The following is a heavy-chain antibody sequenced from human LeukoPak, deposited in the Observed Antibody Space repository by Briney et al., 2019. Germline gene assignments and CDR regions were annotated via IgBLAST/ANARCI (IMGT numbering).Heavy chain of an antibody. Sequence: SETLSLTCTVAGASISSWYWSWIRQPPGKGLEWIGNIHGSGNTNYNPSLKSRLSMSLDTSKNQVSLNLTSVTAADTATYFCARETMLAGFASGLGFNYWGQGILVIVSS. CDR2: IHGSGNT. CDR3: ARETMLAGFASGLGFNY. V-gene: IGHV4-59*12. J-gene: IGHJ4*02. D-gene: IGHD6-19*01. CDR1: GASISSWY.